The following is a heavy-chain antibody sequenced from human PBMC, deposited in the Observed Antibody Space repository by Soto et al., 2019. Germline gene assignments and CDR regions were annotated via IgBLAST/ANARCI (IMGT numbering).Heavy chain of an antibody. CDR1: GFTFSKAW. CDR2: IMSKTDGGTT. CDR3: TTDSGMSPYSFDY. Sequence: GGSLRLSCATSGFTFSKAWVGWVRQAPGRGLEWVGRIMSKTDGGTTDYAAPVKGRFTISRDDSKSTLYLQMNSLKTEDTAFYYCTTDSGMSPYSFDYWGQGTLVTVSS. D-gene: IGHD1-26*01. V-gene: IGHV3-15*01. J-gene: IGHJ4*02.